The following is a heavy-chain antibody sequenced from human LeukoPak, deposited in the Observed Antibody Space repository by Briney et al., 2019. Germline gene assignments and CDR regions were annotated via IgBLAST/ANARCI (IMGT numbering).Heavy chain of an antibody. CDR2: MNPNSGNT. J-gene: IGHJ4*02. V-gene: IGHV1-8*02. CDR1: GYTFTSYD. CDR3: AREIGPIQLHLWGSAFDY. Sequence: ASVKVSCKASGYTFTSYDINWVRQATGQGLEWMGWMNPNSGNTGYAQKFQGRVTMTRDTSTSTVYMKLSSLRSEDTAVYYCAREIGPIQLHLWGSAFDYWGQGTLVTVSS. D-gene: IGHD5-18*01.